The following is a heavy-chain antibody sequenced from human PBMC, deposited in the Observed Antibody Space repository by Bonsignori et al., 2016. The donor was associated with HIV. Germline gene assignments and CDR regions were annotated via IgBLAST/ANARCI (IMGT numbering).Heavy chain of an antibody. Sequence: RQAPGKGLEWIGSIYYSGSTYYNPSLKSRVTISVDTSKNQFSLKLTSVTAADTAVYYCARCRGYADAFDIWGPGTMVTVSS. V-gene: IGHV4-39*07. J-gene: IGHJ3*02. D-gene: IGHD5-12*01. CDR2: IYYSGST. CDR3: ARCRGYADAFDI.